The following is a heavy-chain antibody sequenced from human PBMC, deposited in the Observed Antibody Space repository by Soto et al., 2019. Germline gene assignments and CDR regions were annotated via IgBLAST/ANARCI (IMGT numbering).Heavy chain of an antibody. CDR1: GFTFGDYA. Sequence: GGSLRLSCTASGFTFGDYAMSWFRQAPGKGLEWVGFIRSKAYGGTTEYAASVKGRFTISRDDSKSIAYLQMNSLKTEDTAVYYCTRGTTVKGRGNWFDPWGQGTLVTVSS. J-gene: IGHJ5*02. D-gene: IGHD4-4*01. V-gene: IGHV3-49*03. CDR2: IRSKAYGGTT. CDR3: TRGTTVKGRGNWFDP.